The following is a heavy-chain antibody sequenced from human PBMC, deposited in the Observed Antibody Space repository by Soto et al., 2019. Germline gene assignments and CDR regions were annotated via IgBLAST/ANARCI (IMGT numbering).Heavy chain of an antibody. D-gene: IGHD1-26*01. CDR2: LNADNDNT. Sequence: QVQLVQSGAEVKKPGASVKVSCKASGYTFTSYGISWARQAPGQGLEWMGWLNADNDNTNNEQKLQGRVTMTTDTSTSTAYMELRSLRSDDTAVYYCARNRFLPSGIHFDYWGQGTLVTVSS. J-gene: IGHJ4*02. CDR1: GYTFTSYG. V-gene: IGHV1-18*01. CDR3: ARNRFLPSGIHFDY.